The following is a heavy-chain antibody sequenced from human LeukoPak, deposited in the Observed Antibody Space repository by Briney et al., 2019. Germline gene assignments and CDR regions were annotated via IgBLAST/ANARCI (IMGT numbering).Heavy chain of an antibody. D-gene: IGHD2-21*02. Sequence: GGSLRLSCAASGFTVSSNYMSWVRQAPGKGLEWVSAIGTGSSSTYYADSVKGRFTISRDNSKNTVYLQMTNLRAEDTALYYCAKRTYCGSDCYFDFWGQGTLVTVSS. J-gene: IGHJ4*02. CDR1: GFTVSSNY. V-gene: IGHV3-23*01. CDR3: AKRTYCGSDCYFDF. CDR2: IGTGSSST.